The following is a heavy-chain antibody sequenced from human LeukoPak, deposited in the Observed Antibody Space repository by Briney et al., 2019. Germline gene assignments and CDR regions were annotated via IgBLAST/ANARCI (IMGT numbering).Heavy chain of an antibody. D-gene: IGHD2-2*01. CDR3: ARGCQYQLLIYFYYYMDV. Sequence: ASVKVFCKASGYTFTIYGISWVRQAPGQGLEWMGWISAYNGNTNYAQKLQGRVTMTTDTSTSTAYMELRSLRSDDTAVYYCARGCQYQLLIYFYYYMDVWGKGTTVTVSS. J-gene: IGHJ6*03. V-gene: IGHV1-18*01. CDR2: ISAYNGNT. CDR1: GYTFTIYG.